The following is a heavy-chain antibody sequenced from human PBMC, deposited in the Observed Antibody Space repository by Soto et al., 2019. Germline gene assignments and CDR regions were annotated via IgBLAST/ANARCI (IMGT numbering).Heavy chain of an antibody. CDR3: AKDLSQIGDYGH. CDR2: ISGSGGST. Sequence: GGSLRLSCAASGFTFSSYAMSWVRQAPGKGLEWVSAISGSGGSTYYADSVKGRFTISRDNSKNTLYLQMNSLGAEDTAVYYCAKDLSQIGDYGHWGQGTLVTVSS. D-gene: IGHD4-17*01. CDR1: GFTFSSYA. V-gene: IGHV3-23*01. J-gene: IGHJ4*02.